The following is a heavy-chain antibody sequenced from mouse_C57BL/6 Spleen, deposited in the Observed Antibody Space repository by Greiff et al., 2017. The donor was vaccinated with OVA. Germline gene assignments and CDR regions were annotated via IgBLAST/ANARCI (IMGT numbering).Heavy chain of an antibody. J-gene: IGHJ2*01. D-gene: IGHD1-2*01. CDR2: IDPSDSYT. V-gene: IGHV1-50*01. CDR3: ARRLSVYYFDY. Sequence: QVQLQQPGAELVKPGASVKLSCKASGYTFTSYWMQWVKQRPGQGLEWIGEIDPSDSYTNYNQKFKGKATLTVDTSSSTAYMQLSSLTSEDSAVDYWARRLSVYYFDYWGQGTTLTVSS. CDR1: GYTFTSYW.